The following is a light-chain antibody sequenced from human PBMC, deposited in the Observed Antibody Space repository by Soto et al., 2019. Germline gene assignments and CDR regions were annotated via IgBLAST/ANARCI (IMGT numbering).Light chain of an antibody. CDR3: QRRSNWPRT. V-gene: IGKV3-11*01. Sequence: EIVLTQSPATLSLSPGERATLSCRASQSVSNSLAWYQQKPGQAPRLLIYDASKRATGFPARFSGSGSGTDFTPTISSLEPEDFAVYYWQRRSNWPRTFGQGTKLEIK. CDR1: QSVSNS. J-gene: IGKJ2*01. CDR2: DAS.